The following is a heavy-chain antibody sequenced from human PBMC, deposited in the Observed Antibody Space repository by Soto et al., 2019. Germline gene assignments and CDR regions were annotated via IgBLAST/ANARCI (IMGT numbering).Heavy chain of an antibody. D-gene: IGHD2-2*01. CDR2: ISAYNGDT. CDR1: GYTFTNYG. V-gene: IGHV1-18*01. J-gene: IGHJ6*02. Sequence: GASVKVSCKASGYTFTNYGITWVRQAPGQGLEWMGWISAYNGDTHYTQRLQGRVTITADESTSTAYMELSSLRSEDTAVYYCARDLHIVVVPAAYYYGMDVWGQGTTVTVSS. CDR3: ARDLHIVVVPAAYYYGMDV.